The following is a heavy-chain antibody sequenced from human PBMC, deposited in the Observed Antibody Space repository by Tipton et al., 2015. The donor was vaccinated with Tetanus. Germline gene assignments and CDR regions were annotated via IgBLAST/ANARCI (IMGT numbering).Heavy chain of an antibody. CDR3: AREDGGPTLDYFDS. D-gene: IGHD3-16*01. CDR1: GFTFNTYN. CDR2: ISTSSTTI. Sequence: SLRLSCAASGFTFNTYNMNWVRQAPGKGLEWVSYISTSSTTIFYADSVRGRFTISRDNAKNSLYLQMNSLRDEDTAVYYCAREDGGPTLDYFDSWGQGALVIVSS. V-gene: IGHV3-48*02. J-gene: IGHJ4*02.